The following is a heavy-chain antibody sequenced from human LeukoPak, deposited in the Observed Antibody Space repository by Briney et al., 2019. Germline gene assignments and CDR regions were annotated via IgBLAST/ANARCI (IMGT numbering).Heavy chain of an antibody. D-gene: IGHD1-14*01. V-gene: IGHV4-39*01. CDR1: GGSISSSDYY. CDR2: TYYRGNT. Sequence: SETLSLTCTVSGGSISSSDYYWDWIRQPPGKGLEWIGTTYYRGNTFYNPSLKSRVTISVDTSKNQFSLKVTSVTAADTAVYYCGSATSAPQVYHSDYRGQGTLVTVSS. J-gene: IGHJ4*02. CDR3: GSATSAPQVYHSDY.